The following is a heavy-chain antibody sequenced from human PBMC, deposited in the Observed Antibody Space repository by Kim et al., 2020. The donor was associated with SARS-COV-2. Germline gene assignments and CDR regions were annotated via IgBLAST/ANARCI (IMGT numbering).Heavy chain of an antibody. Sequence: TSHNPALKSRVTISVDTSRNQFSLKLASVTAADPAVYYGARRTEAGGYFDFWGQGSPVTVAS. V-gene: IGHV4-39*01. D-gene: IGHD3-16*01. J-gene: IGHJ4*02. CDR2: T. CDR3: ARRTEAGGYFDF.